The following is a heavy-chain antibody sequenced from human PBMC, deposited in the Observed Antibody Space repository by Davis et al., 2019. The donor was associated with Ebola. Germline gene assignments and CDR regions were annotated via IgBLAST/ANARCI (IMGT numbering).Heavy chain of an antibody. CDR2: ISGSGGTT. D-gene: IGHD6-19*01. J-gene: IGHJ4*02. V-gene: IGHV3-23*01. CDR1: GFTFSSYA. Sequence: GESLKISCAASGFTFSSYAMTWVRQAPGRGLEWVSAISGSGGTTYYADSVKGRFTISRDNSRNTLYLQMNSLRIEDTAVYYCAKGRLIAVAGKAELVYWGKGTLVTVSS. CDR3: AKGRLIAVAGKAELVY.